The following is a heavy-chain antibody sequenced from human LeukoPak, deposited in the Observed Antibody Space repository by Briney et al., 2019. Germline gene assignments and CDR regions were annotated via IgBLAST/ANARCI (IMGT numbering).Heavy chain of an antibody. Sequence: ASMKVSCKASGYTFTGYYIHWLRQAPGQGLEWMGFINPNSGGTNYAQKFQGRFTMTRDTSISTAYMELSSLTSDDTAVYYCARDLEGYHYGSGNYPQWGQGTLISVSS. CDR2: INPNSGGT. CDR3: ARDLEGYHYGSGNYPQ. J-gene: IGHJ4*02. D-gene: IGHD3-10*01. CDR1: GYTFTGYY. V-gene: IGHV1-2*02.